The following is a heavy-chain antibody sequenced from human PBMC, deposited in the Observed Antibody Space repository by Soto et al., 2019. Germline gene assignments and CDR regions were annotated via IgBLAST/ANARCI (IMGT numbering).Heavy chain of an antibody. CDR3: ARARAAQWLVMERPDVLAY. CDR2: INAGNGNT. Sequence: ASVKVSCKASGYTFTSYAMHWVRQAPGQRLEWMGWINAGNGNTKYSQKFQGRVTITRDTSASTAYMELSSLRSEDTAVYYCARARAAQWLVMERPDVLAYCGQGTLVPVSS. CDR1: GYTFTSYA. V-gene: IGHV1-3*01. J-gene: IGHJ4*02. D-gene: IGHD6-19*01.